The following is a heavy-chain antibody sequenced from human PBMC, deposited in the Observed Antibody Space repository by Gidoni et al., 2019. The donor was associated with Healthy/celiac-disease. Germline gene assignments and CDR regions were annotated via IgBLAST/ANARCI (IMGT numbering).Heavy chain of an antibody. J-gene: IGHJ4*02. D-gene: IGHD6-6*01. CDR1: GFPRSKYA. Sequence: QVQLLQPGGRLVQPGRSLRLPCPASGFPRSKYAMDWVRQAPGKGLVWVAVISYDGSNKYYADSVKGRFTISRDNSKNTLYLQMNSLGAEDTDVYYCARDLYNSSFRIDYWGQGTLVTVSS. V-gene: IGHV3-30-3*01. CDR2: ISYDGSNK. CDR3: ARDLYNSSFRIDY.